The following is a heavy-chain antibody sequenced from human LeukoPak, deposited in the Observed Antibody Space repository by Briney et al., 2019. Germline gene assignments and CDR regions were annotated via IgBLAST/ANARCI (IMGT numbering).Heavy chain of an antibody. CDR2: ISDNGHRT. CDR3: AREWRWLQIPYMDV. V-gene: IGHV3-23*01. Sequence: GGSLRLSCVASGFPFTNYAMNWVRQAPGKGLEWVTAISDNGHRTDYADSVKGRFTISRDNSKNTLYLQMNSLRAEDTAVYYCAREWRWLQIPYMDVWGKGTTVTISS. CDR1: GFPFTNYA. J-gene: IGHJ6*03. D-gene: IGHD5-24*01.